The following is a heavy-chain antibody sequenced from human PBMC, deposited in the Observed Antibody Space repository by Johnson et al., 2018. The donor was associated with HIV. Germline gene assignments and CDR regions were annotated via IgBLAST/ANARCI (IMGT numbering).Heavy chain of an antibody. CDR2: ISWDGGST. D-gene: IGHD3-16*01. CDR1: GFTFDDYA. Sequence: VQLVESGGVVVQPGGSLRLSCAASGFTFDDYAMHWVRQAPGKGLEWVSLISWDGGSTYYADSVKGRFTISRDNSKNSLYLQMNSLRVEDTAVYYCARERGLPDAFDIWGQGTMVTVSS. J-gene: IGHJ3*02. CDR3: ARERGLPDAFDI. V-gene: IGHV3-43D*03.